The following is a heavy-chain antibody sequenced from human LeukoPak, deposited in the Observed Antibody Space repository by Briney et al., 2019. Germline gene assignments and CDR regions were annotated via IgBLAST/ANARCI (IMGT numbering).Heavy chain of an antibody. D-gene: IGHD2-15*01. CDR1: GFTFSSYW. CDR2: ISSSGNYI. Sequence: PGGSLRLSCAASGFTFSSYWMSWVRQAPGKGLEWVSSISSSGNYIYYADSLKGRFTISRDNAKNSLYLQVNSLRVEDTAIYYCARDHCSGDSCYSVDYWGQGTLVTVSS. J-gene: IGHJ4*02. CDR3: ARDHCSGDSCYSVDY. V-gene: IGHV3-21*01.